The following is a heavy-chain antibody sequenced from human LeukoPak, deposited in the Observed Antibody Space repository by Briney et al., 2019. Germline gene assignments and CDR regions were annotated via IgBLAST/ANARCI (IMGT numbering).Heavy chain of an antibody. J-gene: IGHJ4*02. CDR3: TTQPPGDY. CDR2: IKKKTDGGTA. Sequence: PGGSLRLSCAASGFTFTNAWMNWVRQAPGKGLEWVGRIKKKTDGGTADYAAPVKGRFTISRDDSKNTLYVQMNSRKTEDTGVYYCTTQPPGDYWGQGTLVTVSS. V-gene: IGHV3-15*01. CDR1: GFTFTNAW.